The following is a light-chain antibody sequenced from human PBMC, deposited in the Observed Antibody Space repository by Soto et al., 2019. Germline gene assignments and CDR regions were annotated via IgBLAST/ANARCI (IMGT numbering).Light chain of an antibody. V-gene: IGLV1-44*01. J-gene: IGLJ3*02. CDR1: SSNIVNNP. CDR2: SNN. Sequence: QTVLTQPPSASATPGQRVTISCSGSSSNIVNNPVSWYQQFPGTAPKLLIYSNNHRTSGVPDRFSGSKSGASASLAVSGLQSEDEADYFCAAWDDSLNGLVFGGGTKLTVL. CDR3: AAWDDSLNGLV.